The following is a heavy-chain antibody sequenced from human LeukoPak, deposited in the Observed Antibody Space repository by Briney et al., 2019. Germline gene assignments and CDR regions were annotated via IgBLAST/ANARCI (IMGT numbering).Heavy chain of an antibody. CDR2: ISAYNGYT. Sequence: ASVKVSCKASVYTFTNYGVSWVRQAPGQGLEWMGWISAYNGYTNYAQKFQFRVTMTTDTSTSTAYMELRSLTSDDTAVYYCARGVGYYYDSSGYYLLNAFDIWGQGTMVTVSS. J-gene: IGHJ3*02. D-gene: IGHD3-22*01. V-gene: IGHV1-18*01. CDR1: VYTFTNYG. CDR3: ARGVGYYYDSSGYYLLNAFDI.